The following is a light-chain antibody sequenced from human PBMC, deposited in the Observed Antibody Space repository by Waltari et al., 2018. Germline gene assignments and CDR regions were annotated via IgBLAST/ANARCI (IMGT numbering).Light chain of an antibody. CDR1: QSISVY. CDR2: DAS. CDR3: QHRSTWPH. J-gene: IGKJ4*01. Sequence: EVVLTQSPATLSLSPGESATLSCRASQSISVYVAWYQQRPGQPPSLLIHDASIRATGIPARFSGSGSGTDVTLTIDTLEPEDFAIYYCQHRSTWPHFAGGTKVEVK. V-gene: IGKV3-11*01.